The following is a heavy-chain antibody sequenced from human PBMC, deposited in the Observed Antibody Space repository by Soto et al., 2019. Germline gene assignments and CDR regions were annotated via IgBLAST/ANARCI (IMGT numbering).Heavy chain of an antibody. Sequence: EVQLLESGGGLVQPGESLRLSCAASGFTFSSYAMSWVRQAPGKGLEWVSVISGSDDSTYYADSVKGRFTISRENSKNTRYLHMNSRTAEDTAVYYGAKRSSSSTFDYWGKGTRVTFSS. J-gene: IGHJ4*02. CDR1: GFTFSSYA. CDR3: AKRSSSSTFDY. V-gene: IGHV3-23*01. D-gene: IGHD6-6*01. CDR2: ISGSDDST.